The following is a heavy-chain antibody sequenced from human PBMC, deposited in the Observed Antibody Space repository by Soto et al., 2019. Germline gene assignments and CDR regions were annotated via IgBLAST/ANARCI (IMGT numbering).Heavy chain of an antibody. CDR3: ARDRSSGWFVY. Sequence: ASVKVSCKDSGYTFTSYGISWVRQAPGQGLEWMGWISAYNSNTNYAQKFQGRVTMTTDTSTSTAYMELRSLRSDDTAVYYCARDRSSGWFVYWGQGTLVTVSS. CDR2: ISAYNSNT. CDR1: GYTFTSYG. D-gene: IGHD6-19*01. J-gene: IGHJ4*02. V-gene: IGHV1-18*01.